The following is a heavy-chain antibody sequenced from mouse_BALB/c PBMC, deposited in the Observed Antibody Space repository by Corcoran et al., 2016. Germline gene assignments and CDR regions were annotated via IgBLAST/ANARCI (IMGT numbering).Heavy chain of an antibody. CDR3: ARSRVTNSYAMDY. V-gene: IGHV9-1*02. CDR2: INTYTGEP. J-gene: IGHJ4*01. CDR1: GYTFTKYG. Sequence: QIQLVQSGPELKKPGETVKISCKASGYTFTKYGMNWVKQAPGKGLKWMGWINTYTGEPTYADDFKGRFAFSLETSASTAYLQINNLKNEDMATYFCARSRVTNSYAMDYWGQGTSVTVSS. D-gene: IGHD2-2*01.